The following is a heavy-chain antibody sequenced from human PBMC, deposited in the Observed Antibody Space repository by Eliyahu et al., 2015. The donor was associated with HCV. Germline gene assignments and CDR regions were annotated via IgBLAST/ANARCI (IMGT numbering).Heavy chain of an antibody. V-gene: IGHV3-23*01. CDR1: GFTFSSYA. CDR2: ISGSGGST. Sequence: EVQLLESGGGLVQPGGSLRLSCAASGFTFSSYAMGWVRQAPGKGLEWVSAISGSGGSTYYADSVKGRFTISRDNSKNTLYLQMNSLRAEDTAVYYCAKDLGEFKQLDRDRFDPWGQGTLVTVSS. CDR3: AKDLGEFKQLDRDRFDP. D-gene: IGHD3-16*01. J-gene: IGHJ5*02.